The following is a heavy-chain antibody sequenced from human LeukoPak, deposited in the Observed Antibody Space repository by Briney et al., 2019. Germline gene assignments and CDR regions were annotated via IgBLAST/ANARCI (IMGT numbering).Heavy chain of an antibody. CDR3: ARNTYYDFWTDYLFDY. J-gene: IGHJ4*02. V-gene: IGHV3-7*01. Sequence: GGSLRLSCAGSGFTFSSFWMSWVRQAPGKGLEWVANIKQDGSERYYVDSVKGRFTISRDNAKNSLYLQINNLRAEDTTMYYCARNTYYDFWTDYLFDYWGQGTLVTVSS. D-gene: IGHD3-3*01. CDR1: GFTFSSFW. CDR2: IKQDGSER.